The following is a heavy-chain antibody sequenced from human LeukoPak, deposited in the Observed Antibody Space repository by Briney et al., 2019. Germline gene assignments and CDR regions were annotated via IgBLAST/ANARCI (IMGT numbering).Heavy chain of an antibody. Sequence: SETLSLTCTVPGGSISSYYWSWIRQPPGKGLEWIGYIYYSGSTNYNPSLKSRITISVDTSKDQFSLKLSSVTAADTAVYYCAREGSYPSYGMDVWGQGTTVTVSS. J-gene: IGHJ6*02. D-gene: IGHD1-26*01. CDR3: AREGSYPSYGMDV. CDR1: GGSISSYY. V-gene: IGHV4-59*01. CDR2: IYYSGST.